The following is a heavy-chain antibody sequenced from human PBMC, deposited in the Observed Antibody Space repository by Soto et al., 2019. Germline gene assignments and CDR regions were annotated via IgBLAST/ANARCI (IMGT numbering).Heavy chain of an antibody. CDR1: GFTFSGYG. D-gene: IGHD2-2*01. V-gene: IGHV3-33*01. J-gene: IGHJ3*01. CDR2: IWYDGSNS. Sequence: GESLKISCVASGFTFSGYGMHWVRQAPGKGLEWVAVIWYDGSNSQYADSVKGRFTISRDNSKNTLYLQMNSLRVEDTAVYYCASLGYCSGTSCYAFDVWGQGTMVTVSS. CDR3: ASLGYCSGTSCYAFDV.